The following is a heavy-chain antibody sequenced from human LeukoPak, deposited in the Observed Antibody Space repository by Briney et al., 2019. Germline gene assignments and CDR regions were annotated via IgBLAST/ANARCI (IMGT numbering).Heavy chain of an antibody. V-gene: IGHV3-30*02. CDR3: AKAAAAGNWFDP. CDR2: IRYDGSNK. D-gene: IGHD6-13*01. CDR1: GFTFSSYG. Sequence: GGSLRLSCAASGFTFSSYGMHWVRQAPGKGLEWVAFIRYDGSNKFYADSVKGRFTISRDNAKNSLYLQMNSLRAEDTAFYYCAKAAAAGNWFDPWGQGTLVTVSS. J-gene: IGHJ5*02.